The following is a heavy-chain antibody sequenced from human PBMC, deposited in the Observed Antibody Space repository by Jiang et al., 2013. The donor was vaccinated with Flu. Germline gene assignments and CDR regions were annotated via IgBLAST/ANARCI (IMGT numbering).Heavy chain of an antibody. Sequence: FSRYWMHWVRQAPGKGLVWVSSVNSDGSSTTYADSEKGRFTISRDNAKNTLYLQMNSLRAEDTAVYHCARSWDGGLDYWGQGTLVTVSS. V-gene: IGHV3-74*01. CDR1: FSRYW. J-gene: IGHJ4*02. CDR2: VNSDGSST. CDR3: ARSWDGGLDY. D-gene: IGHD2-15*01.